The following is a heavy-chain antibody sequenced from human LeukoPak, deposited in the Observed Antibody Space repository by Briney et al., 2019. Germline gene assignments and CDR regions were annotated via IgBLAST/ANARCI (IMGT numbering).Heavy chain of an antibody. Sequence: SETLSLTCTVSGGSISSGGYYWSWIRQPPGKGLEWIGYIYHSGSTYYNPSLKSRVTISVDRSKNQFSLKLSSVTAADTAVYYCATSDQPLPRYWGQGTLVTVSS. CDR2: IYHSGST. CDR3: ATSDQPLPRY. CDR1: GGSISSGGYY. J-gene: IGHJ4*02. V-gene: IGHV4-30-2*01. D-gene: IGHD2-2*01.